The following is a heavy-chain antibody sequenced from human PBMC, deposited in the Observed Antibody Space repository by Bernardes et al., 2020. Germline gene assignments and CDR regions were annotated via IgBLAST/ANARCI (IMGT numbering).Heavy chain of an antibody. J-gene: IGHJ6*04. V-gene: IGHV4-34*01. CDR2: INHSGST. CDR1: GGSFSGYY. Sequence: SETLSLSCAVYGGSFSGYYWSWIRKPPGKGLEWIGEINHSGSTNYNPSLKSRVTISVDTSKNQFSLKLSSVTAADTAVYYCARGGVVVVAATIYYYYGMDVWGKGTTVTVSS. D-gene: IGHD2-15*01. CDR3: ARGGVVVVAATIYYYYGMDV.